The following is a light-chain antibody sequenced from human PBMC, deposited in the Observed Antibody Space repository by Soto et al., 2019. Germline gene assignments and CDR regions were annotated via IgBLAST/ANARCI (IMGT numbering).Light chain of an antibody. J-gene: IGLJ1*01. V-gene: IGLV2-8*01. CDR2: DVT. CDR1: SRDVGGYQY. Sequence: QSVLTQPPSASGSPGQSVTISCTGTSRDVGGYQYVAWYQQHPGKAPKLMIYDVTKRPSGVPDRFSGSKSGNTASLTVSGLQAEDEADYYCSSYAGSNNLVVFGAWTKLTVL. CDR3: SSYAGSNNLVV.